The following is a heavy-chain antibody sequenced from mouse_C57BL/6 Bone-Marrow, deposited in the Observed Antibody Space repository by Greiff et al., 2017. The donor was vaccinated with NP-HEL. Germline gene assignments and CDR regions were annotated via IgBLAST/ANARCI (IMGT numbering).Heavy chain of an antibody. Sequence: ELKLMESGGDLVKPGGSLKLSCAASGFTFSSYGMSWVRQTPDKRLEWVATISSGGSYTYYPDSVKGRFTISRDNAKNTLYLQMSSLKSEDTAMYYCARPGLYYDYDGGFAYWGQGTLVTVSA. CDR1: GFTFSSYG. V-gene: IGHV5-6*01. CDR2: ISSGGSYT. J-gene: IGHJ3*01. D-gene: IGHD2-4*01. CDR3: ARPGLYYDYDGGFAY.